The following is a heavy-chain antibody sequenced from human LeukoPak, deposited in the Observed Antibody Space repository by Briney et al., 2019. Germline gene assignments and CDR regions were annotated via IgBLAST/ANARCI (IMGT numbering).Heavy chain of an antibody. J-gene: IGHJ4*02. CDR1: GGSISSYY. CDR2: IYYSGST. CDR3: ARVGDWGATDFDY. Sequence: PSETLSLTCTVSGGSISSYYWTWIRQPPGKGLEWIGYIYYSGSTNYNPSLKSRVTISVDTSKNQFSLKLSSVTAADTAVYYCARVGDWGATDFDYWGQGTLVTVSS. V-gene: IGHV4-59*01. D-gene: IGHD1-26*01.